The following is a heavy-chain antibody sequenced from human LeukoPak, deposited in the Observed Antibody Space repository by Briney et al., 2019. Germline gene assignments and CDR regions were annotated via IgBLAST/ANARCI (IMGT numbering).Heavy chain of an antibody. Sequence: PGGSLRLSGAASGFTFSNHGIHWVRQAPGKGLEWVAVISYDENNKYYADSVKGRFTISRDNSKNTLYLQMNSLRAEDTAVYYCAKELSSCYDYWGQGTLVTVSS. J-gene: IGHJ4*02. V-gene: IGHV3-30*18. CDR2: ISYDENNK. D-gene: IGHD2-15*01. CDR3: AKELSSCYDY. CDR1: GFTFSNHG.